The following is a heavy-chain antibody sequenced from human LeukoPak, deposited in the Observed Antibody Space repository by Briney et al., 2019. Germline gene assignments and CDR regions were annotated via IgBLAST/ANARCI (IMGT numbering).Heavy chain of an antibody. D-gene: IGHD6-13*01. CDR2: IYHSGST. J-gene: IGHJ4*02. CDR3: ARAVSSWYFDY. Sequence: SEALSLTCAVSGGSISSSNWWSWVRQPPGKGLEWIGEIYHSGSTNYNPSLKSRVTISVDTSKNNFSLKMSSVTAADTAVCYCARAVSSWYFDYWGQGTLVTVSS. CDR1: GGSISSSNW. V-gene: IGHV4-4*02.